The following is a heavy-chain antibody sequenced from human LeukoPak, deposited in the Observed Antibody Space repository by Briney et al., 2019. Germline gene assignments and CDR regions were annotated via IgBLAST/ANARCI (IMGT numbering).Heavy chain of an antibody. J-gene: IGHJ4*02. CDR3: ARGDRLHAGGNGPDY. Sequence: SETLSLTCIVSGGSIDSGSFYWAWIRQPPGEGLEWIGSLHYSGSTYYNPSLKSRVTISVDTSKNQFSLRLNSVAAADTAVYYCARGDRLHAGGNGPDYWGQEILVTVSS. V-gene: IGHV4-39*01. CDR1: GGSIDSGSFY. CDR2: LHYSGST. D-gene: IGHD4-23*01.